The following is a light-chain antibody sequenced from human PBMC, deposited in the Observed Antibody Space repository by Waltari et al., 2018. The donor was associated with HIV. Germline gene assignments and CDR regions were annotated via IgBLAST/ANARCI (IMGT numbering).Light chain of an antibody. CDR3: NSYAGSNRV. V-gene: IGLV2-8*01. CDR1: SSDVGGYNY. CDR2: EVT. Sequence: QSALTQPPSASGSPGQSVTISCTGPSSDVGGYNYVSWYQQHPGKAPKLMLYEVTKRPSGVPDRFSGSKSGNTASLTVSGLQAEDEADYYCNSYAGSNRVFGGGTKLTVL. J-gene: IGLJ2*01.